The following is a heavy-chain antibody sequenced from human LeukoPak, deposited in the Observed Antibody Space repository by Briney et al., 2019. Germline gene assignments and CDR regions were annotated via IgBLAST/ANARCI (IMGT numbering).Heavy chain of an antibody. Sequence: QAGGSLRLSCAASGFTFDDYAMHWVRQAPGKGLEWVSGISWNSGSIGYADSVKGRFTISRDNAKNSLYLQMNSLGAEDTALYYCAKDVGYSGYDYVDYWGQGTLVTVSS. V-gene: IGHV3-9*01. D-gene: IGHD5-12*01. CDR3: AKDVGYSGYDYVDY. CDR1: GFTFDDYA. J-gene: IGHJ4*02. CDR2: ISWNSGSI.